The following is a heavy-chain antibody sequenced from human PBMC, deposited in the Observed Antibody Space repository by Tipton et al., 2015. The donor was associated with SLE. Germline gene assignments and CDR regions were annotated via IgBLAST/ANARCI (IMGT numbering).Heavy chain of an antibody. J-gene: IGHJ6*02. CDR1: GFTFNNYW. CDR2: ITSDGSTT. CDR3: ARDLKQALPDYYGMDV. Sequence: LRLSCVASGFTFNNYWMNWVRQAPGKGLAWVSRITSDGSTTAYADFVRGRFTISRDNAKKTVYLQMNSLRAEDTALYYCARDLKQALPDYYGMDVWGQGTTVTVSS. D-gene: IGHD1-26*01. V-gene: IGHV3-74*01.